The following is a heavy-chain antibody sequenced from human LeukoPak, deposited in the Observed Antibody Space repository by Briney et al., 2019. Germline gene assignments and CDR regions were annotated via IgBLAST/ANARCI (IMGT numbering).Heavy chain of an antibody. V-gene: IGHV1-18*01. CDR3: ARGVTVTPFYYYYGMDV. Sequence: ASVKVSCKASGYTFTSYGISWVRQAPGQGLEWMGWISAYNGNTNYAQKLQGRVTMTTDTSTSTAYKELRSLRSDDTAVYYCARGVTVTPFYYYYGMDVWGQGTTVTVSS. CDR2: ISAYNGNT. CDR1: GYTFTSYG. D-gene: IGHD4-17*01. J-gene: IGHJ6*02.